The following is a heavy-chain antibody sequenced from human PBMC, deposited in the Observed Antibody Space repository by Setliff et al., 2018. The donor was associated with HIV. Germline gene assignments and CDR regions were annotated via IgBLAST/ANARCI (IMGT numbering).Heavy chain of an antibody. CDR1: GGSVSSSSYF. V-gene: IGHV4-39*02. D-gene: IGHD3-22*01. Sequence: SETLSLTCTVSGGSVSSSSYFWGWIRQPPGTGLERIGNIYYSGTTFYNPSLKSRVSISVDTSTDHFSLKLSSVTAADTAVYYCARTPGTHYYDRSANFHYFDYWGQGALVTVSS. CDR2: IYYSGTT. J-gene: IGHJ4*02. CDR3: ARTPGTHYYDRSANFHYFDY.